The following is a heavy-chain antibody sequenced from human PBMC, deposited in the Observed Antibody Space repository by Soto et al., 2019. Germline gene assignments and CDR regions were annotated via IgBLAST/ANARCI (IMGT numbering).Heavy chain of an antibody. D-gene: IGHD6-13*01. CDR2: TKYRSKWYT. CDR1: GDSVSSNIAA. V-gene: IGHV6-1*01. CDR3: ARGGSSTWTYYFDF. J-gene: IGHJ4*02. Sequence: PSQTLSLTCAISGDSVSSNIAAWNWVRQSPSGGLEWLGRTKYRSKWYTDYATSVKSRISINPDTSKNQVSLQLNSVTPEDTAVYYCARGGSSTWTYYFDFWGQGILVTVFS.